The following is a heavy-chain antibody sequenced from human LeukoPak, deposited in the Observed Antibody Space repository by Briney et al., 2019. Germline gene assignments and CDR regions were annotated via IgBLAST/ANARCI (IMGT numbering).Heavy chain of an antibody. CDR3: ARTRGDAFDI. CDR1: GFTFSSYA. V-gene: IGHV3-53*01. CDR2: IYSGGST. J-gene: IGHJ3*02. Sequence: GGSLRLSCAASGFTFSSYAMSWVRQAPGKGLEWVSVIYSGGSTYYADSVKGRYTISRDNSKNTLYLQMNGLRAEDTAVYYCARTRGDAFDIWGQGTMVTVSS.